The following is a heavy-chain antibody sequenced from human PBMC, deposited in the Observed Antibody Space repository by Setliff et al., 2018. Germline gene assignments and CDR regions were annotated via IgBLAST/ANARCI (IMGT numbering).Heavy chain of an antibody. J-gene: IGHJ3*02. Sequence: ASVKVSCKASGFTFTGYYMHWVRQAPGQGLEWMGWINPNSGGTNYAQKFQGRVTMTRDTSISTAYMELSRLRSDDTAVYYCARGGGSSSWYDAFDIWGQGTMVTVSS. D-gene: IGHD6-13*01. CDR1: GFTFTGYY. CDR2: INPNSGGT. CDR3: ARGGGSSSWYDAFDI. V-gene: IGHV1-2*02.